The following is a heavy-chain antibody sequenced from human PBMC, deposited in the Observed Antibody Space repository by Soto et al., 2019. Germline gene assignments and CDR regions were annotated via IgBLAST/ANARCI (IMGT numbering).Heavy chain of an antibody. CDR2: INWNGGST. V-gene: IGHV3-20*01. CDR1: GFTFDDYG. Sequence: EVQLVESGGGVVRPGGSLRLSCAASGFTFDDYGMSWVRQVPGKGLEWVSGINWNGGSTDYADSVKGRFTISRDNTKNSQYLLMNSLRAEDTALYHCARDGGSYSYASWGQGTLVTVSS. J-gene: IGHJ5*02. D-gene: IGHD3-16*01. CDR3: ARDGGSYSYAS.